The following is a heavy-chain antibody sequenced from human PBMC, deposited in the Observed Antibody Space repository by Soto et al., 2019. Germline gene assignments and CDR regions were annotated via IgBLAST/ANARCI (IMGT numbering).Heavy chain of an antibody. V-gene: IGHV1-2*02. J-gene: IGHJ4*02. CDR3: RLVYYDSSGYSFFDY. CDR2: INPNSDGT. CDR1: GYTFTGYY. Sequence: QVQLVQSGAEVKKPGASVKVSCKASGYTFTGYYAYWVRQAPGQGLEWVGWINPNSDGTLYAQKFQGRVTMTRDTSINTAYMELSSLRSDDTAVYYCRLVYYDSSGYSFFDYWGQGTLVTVSS. D-gene: IGHD3-22*01.